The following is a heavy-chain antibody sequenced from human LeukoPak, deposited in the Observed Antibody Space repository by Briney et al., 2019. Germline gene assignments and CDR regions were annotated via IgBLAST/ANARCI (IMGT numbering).Heavy chain of an antibody. CDR1: GGSISSTSYY. CDR2: IYYSGSS. Sequence: SETLSLTCTVSGGSISSTSYYWGWIRQPPGKGLEWIGSIYYSGSSYYNPSLKSRVTISVDTSKNQFSLKLSSVTAADTAVYYCAGERGEEYSSGWYKTNFFDNWGQGIRVTVSS. CDR3: AGERGEEYSSGWYKTNFFDN. V-gene: IGHV4-39*02. J-gene: IGHJ4*02. D-gene: IGHD6-19*01.